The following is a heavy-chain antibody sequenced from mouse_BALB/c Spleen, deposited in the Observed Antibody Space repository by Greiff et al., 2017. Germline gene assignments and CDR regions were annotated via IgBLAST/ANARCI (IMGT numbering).Heavy chain of an antibody. Sequence: VKLVESGPGLVAPSQSLSITCTVSGFSLTSYGVHWVRQPPGKGLEWLGVIWAGGSTNYNSALISRLSISKDNSKSQVFLKMNSLQTDDTAMYYCARGDYYGSSYNFDYWGQGTTLTVSS. CDR3: ARGDYYGSSYNFDY. CDR2: IWAGGST. D-gene: IGHD1-1*01. V-gene: IGHV2-9*02. J-gene: IGHJ2*01. CDR1: GFSLTSYG.